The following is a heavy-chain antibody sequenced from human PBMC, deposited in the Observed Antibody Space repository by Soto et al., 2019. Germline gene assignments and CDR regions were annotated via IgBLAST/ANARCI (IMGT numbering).Heavy chain of an antibody. Sequence: QITLKESGPTLVKPTQTLTLTCTFSGFSLNTGGVGVGWIRQSPGKALEWLGLIYWDDDKRYSPSLKTRLTITKDTSKNQVVLTMTNMEPVDTATYYCAHARNDLAAFDSWGQGTLVTVSS. CDR1: GFSLNTGGVG. V-gene: IGHV2-5*02. CDR3: AHARNDLAAFDS. CDR2: IYWDDDK. J-gene: IGHJ3*02.